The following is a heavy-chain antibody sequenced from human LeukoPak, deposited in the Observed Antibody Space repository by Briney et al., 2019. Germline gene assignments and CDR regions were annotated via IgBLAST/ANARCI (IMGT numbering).Heavy chain of an antibody. CDR3: AREGLGPRMFDF. V-gene: IGHV1-18*01. J-gene: IGHJ4*02. Sequence: ASVKVSCKASGYTFTIYGISWVRQAPGQGLEWMGWISAYNGHTNYAQKLLGRVTMTTDTSTSTAYMELRSLRSDDTAVYYCAREGLGPRMFDFWGQGTLVTVSS. CDR1: GYTFTIYG. D-gene: IGHD3/OR15-3a*01. CDR2: ISAYNGHT.